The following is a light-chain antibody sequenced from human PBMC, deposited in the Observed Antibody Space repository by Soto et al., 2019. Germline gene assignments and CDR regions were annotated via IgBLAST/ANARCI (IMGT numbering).Light chain of an antibody. V-gene: IGKV1D-12*01. J-gene: IGKJ5*01. Sequence: DIQVTQSPSSFSSSLVYIVNITSLASQDIAGYLAWYQHKPGRAPELLIHAASSLQSGVPSRFSGSGSGTDFTLTINSLQPEDFATYYCQQAYSFPITFGQGTRLEIK. CDR1: QDIAGY. CDR2: AAS. CDR3: QQAYSFPIT.